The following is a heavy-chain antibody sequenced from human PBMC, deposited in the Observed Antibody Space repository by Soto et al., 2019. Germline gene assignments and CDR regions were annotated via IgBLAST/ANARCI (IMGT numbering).Heavy chain of an antibody. J-gene: IGHJ4*02. V-gene: IGHV3-15*01. CDR2: IKSQAHGGTT. CDR1: GLSFSNDW. D-gene: IGHD2-15*01. CDR3: TTYTVAFLDDVPVFSDY. Sequence: EVQLVESGGGLVTPGGSLRLSCVASGLSFSNDWISWVRQAPGKGLEWVGRIKSQAHGGTTDYAAPVKGRFTISRDDSEDTVYLQMNSLKKEDAAMYFCTTYTVAFLDDVPVFSDYWGQGTLVAVSS.